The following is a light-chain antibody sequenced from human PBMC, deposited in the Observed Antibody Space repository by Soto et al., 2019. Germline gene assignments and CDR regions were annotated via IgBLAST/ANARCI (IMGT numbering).Light chain of an antibody. V-gene: IGLV6-57*04. J-gene: IGLJ2*01. CDR1: SGNIASNY. CDR3: QSYDTTNPVV. Sequence: NFMLAQPHSVSESPGKTVTISCTRSSGNIASNYVQWYQQRPGSAPTTVIYEDNQRPSGVPDRFSGSIDSSSNSASLTISGLKTEDEADYYCQSYDTTNPVVFGGGTKVTVL. CDR2: EDN.